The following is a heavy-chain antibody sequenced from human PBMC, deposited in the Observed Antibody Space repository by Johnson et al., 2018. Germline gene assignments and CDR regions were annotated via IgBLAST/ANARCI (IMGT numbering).Heavy chain of an antibody. J-gene: IGHJ3*02. CDR1: GYTFTSYY. CDR2: INPSGGST. Sequence: QVQLVQSGAEVKKPGASVKVSCKASGYTFTSYYIHWVRQAPGQGLEWMGIINPSGGSTSYAQKFQGRVTMTRDTSTSTVYMELSGLRSEDTAVYYCARGAYYYVSSGYYLLNDAFDIWGQGTMVTVSP. D-gene: IGHD3-22*01. CDR3: ARGAYYYVSSGYYLLNDAFDI. V-gene: IGHV1-46*01.